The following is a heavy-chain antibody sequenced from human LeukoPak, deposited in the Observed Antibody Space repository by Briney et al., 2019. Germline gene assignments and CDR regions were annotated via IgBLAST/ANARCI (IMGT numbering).Heavy chain of an antibody. D-gene: IGHD3-3*01. CDR3: ARGGVCDFWSGYYYPPPGYCYGMDV. Sequence: PGGSLRLSCAASGFTFSDYYMSWIRQAPGKGLEWVSYISSSGSTIYYADSVKGRFTISRDNAKNSLYLQMNSLRAEDTAVYYCARGGVCDFWSGYYYPPPGYCYGMDVWGQGTTVTVSS. CDR1: GFTFSDYY. V-gene: IGHV3-11*01. J-gene: IGHJ6*02. CDR2: ISSSGSTI.